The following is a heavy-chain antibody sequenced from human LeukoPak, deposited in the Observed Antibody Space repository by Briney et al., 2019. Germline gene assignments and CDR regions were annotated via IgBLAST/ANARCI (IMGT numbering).Heavy chain of an antibody. CDR3: AREAYSSGRAGTFDI. V-gene: IGHV3-30*03. Sequence: GGSLRLSWAASGFTFSSYGMHWVRQAPGKRLEWVALIPHDGGNKQYGDSAKGRFTVSRENSKNTVDLNMDSLTVDDTAIYYCAREAYSSGRAGTFDIWGQGTMVTVSS. CDR2: IPHDGGNK. CDR1: GFTFSSYG. D-gene: IGHD6-19*01. J-gene: IGHJ3*02.